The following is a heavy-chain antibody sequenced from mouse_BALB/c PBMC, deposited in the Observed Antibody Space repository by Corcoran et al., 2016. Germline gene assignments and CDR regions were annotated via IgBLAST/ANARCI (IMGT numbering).Heavy chain of an antibody. CDR3: ARGKYGNYLDY. D-gene: IGHD2-10*02. CDR1: GFNIKDTY. Sequence: EVQLQQSGAELVKPGASVKLSCTASGFNIKDTYMHWVKQRPEQGLEWIGRIDPANGNTNYDPKFQGKATITADTSSNTAYLQLSSLTSEDTAVYYCARGKYGNYLDYWGQGTTLTVSS. V-gene: IGHV14-3*02. CDR2: IDPANGNT. J-gene: IGHJ2*01.